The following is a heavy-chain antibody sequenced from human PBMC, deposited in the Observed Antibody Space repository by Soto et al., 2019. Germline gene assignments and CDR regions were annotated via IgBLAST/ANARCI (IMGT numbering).Heavy chain of an antibody. D-gene: IGHD5-12*01. J-gene: IGHJ4*02. CDR2: ISAYNGNT. CDR1: GYTFTSYG. V-gene: IGHV1-18*01. CDR3: VRVVAIPGYHDY. Sequence: GASVKVSCKASGYTFTSYGISWVRQAPGQGLEWMGWISAYNGNTNYAQKLQGRVTITADESTSTAYMELSRLRSDDTAVYYCVRVVAIPGYHDYWGQGTMGTVSS.